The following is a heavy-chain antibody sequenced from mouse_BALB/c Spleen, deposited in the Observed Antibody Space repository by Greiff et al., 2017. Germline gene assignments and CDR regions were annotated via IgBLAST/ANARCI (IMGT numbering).Heavy chain of an antibody. CDR2: IDPYNGGT. V-gene: IGHV1S135*01. Sequence: VQLKESGPELVKPGASVKVSCKASGYAFTSYNMYWVKQSHGKSLEWIGYIDPYNGGTSYNQKFKGKATLTVDKSSSTAYMHLNSLTSEDSAVYYCARGDYDGRDPCDYWGQGTTLTVSS. J-gene: IGHJ2*01. CDR1: GYAFTSYN. CDR3: ARGDYDGRDPCDY. D-gene: IGHD2-4*01.